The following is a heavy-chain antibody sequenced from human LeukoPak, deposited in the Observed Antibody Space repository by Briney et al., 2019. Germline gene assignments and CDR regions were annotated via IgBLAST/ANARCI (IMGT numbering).Heavy chain of an antibody. Sequence: SETLSLTCTVSGGSISSYYWSWIRQAAGKGLQWIGRIYTSGSTDYNPSLKTPLTMSVDTSKNQFSLKLSSVTAADTAVYYCARGGSSWQSFDYWGQGTLVTVSS. CDR3: ARGGSSWQSFDY. J-gene: IGHJ4*02. D-gene: IGHD6-13*01. CDR2: IYTSGST. CDR1: GGSISSYY. V-gene: IGHV4-4*07.